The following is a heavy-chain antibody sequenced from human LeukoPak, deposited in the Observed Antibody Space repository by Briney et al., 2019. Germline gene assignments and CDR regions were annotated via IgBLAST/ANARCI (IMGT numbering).Heavy chain of an antibody. CDR1: EFTFSSYW. J-gene: IGHJ4*02. CDR3: ARAGKKVTSSRLTDY. Sequence: GGSLRLSCAAVEFTFSSYWMHWVRQAPGKGLVWVSRINSDGSTTTYAESVKGRFTISRDNAKNTLYLQMNSLRAEDTAVYYCARAGKKVTSSRLTDYWGQGTLVTVSS. V-gene: IGHV3-74*01. CDR2: INSDGSTT. D-gene: IGHD6-13*01.